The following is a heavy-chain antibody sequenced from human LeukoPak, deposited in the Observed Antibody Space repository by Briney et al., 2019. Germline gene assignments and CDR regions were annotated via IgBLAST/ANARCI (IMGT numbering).Heavy chain of an antibody. J-gene: IGHJ4*02. D-gene: IGHD4-17*01. CDR2: ISGRADST. V-gene: IGHV3-23*01. CDR3: AKVLVGDDYGDYVFDY. Sequence: PGGSLRLSCAASGFTFSNCAMNWVRQVPGKGLEWVSGISGRADSTYYADSVKGRFTISRDNSKNTLYLQMSSLRGEDTAVYYCAKVLVGDDYGDYVFDYWGQGTLVTVSS. CDR1: GFTFSNCA.